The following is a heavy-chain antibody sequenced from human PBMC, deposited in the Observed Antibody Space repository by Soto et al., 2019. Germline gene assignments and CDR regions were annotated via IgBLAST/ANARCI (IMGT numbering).Heavy chain of an antibody. D-gene: IGHD3-16*02. J-gene: IGHJ6*03. CDR3: ARQQRLHLGELSGYYYYYYMDV. CDR2: IYPGDSDT. CDR1: GYSFTSYW. V-gene: IGHV5-51*01. Sequence: GESLKISCKGSGYSFTSYWIGWVRQMPGKGLEWMGIIYPGDSDTRYSPSFQGQVTISADKSISTAYLQWSSLKASDTAMYYCARQQRLHLGELSGYYYYYYMDVWGKGTTVTVSS.